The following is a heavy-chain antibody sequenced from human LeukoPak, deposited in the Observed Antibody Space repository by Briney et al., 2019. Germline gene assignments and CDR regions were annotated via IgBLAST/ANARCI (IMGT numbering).Heavy chain of an antibody. Sequence: GGSLRLSCAASGFTFSSYAMTWVRQAPGKGLEWVSTLSGGGGSTYYADSVKGRFTISRDNSKNTLYLQMNSLRAEDTAVYYCAKFRGPYGATSVVYWGQGTLVTVSS. CDR2: LSGGGGST. CDR3: AKFRGPYGATSVVY. D-gene: IGHD4/OR15-4a*01. J-gene: IGHJ4*02. CDR1: GFTFSSYA. V-gene: IGHV3-23*01.